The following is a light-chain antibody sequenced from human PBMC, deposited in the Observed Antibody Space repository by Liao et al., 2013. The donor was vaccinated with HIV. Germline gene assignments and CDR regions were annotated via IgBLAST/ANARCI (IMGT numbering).Light chain of an antibody. CDR3: QAWDNYSWV. CDR2: QDN. V-gene: IGLV3-1*01. CDR1: KLGDEY. J-gene: IGLJ3*02. Sequence: SYELTQPPSVSVSPGQTASITCSGDKLGDEYACWYQQKPGQSPVLVIYQDNKRPSGIPQRFSGSNSGNTATLTISGTQTLDEADYYCQAWDNYSWVFGGGTKVTVL.